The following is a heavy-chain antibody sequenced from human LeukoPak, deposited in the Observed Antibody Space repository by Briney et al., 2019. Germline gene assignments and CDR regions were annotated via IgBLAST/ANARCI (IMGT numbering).Heavy chain of an antibody. CDR3: AKDHY. CDR1: GFTFSSYS. Sequence: PGGSLRLSCAASGFTFSSYSMNWVRQAPGKGLEWVSSISSSSSYIYYAGSVKGRFTISRDNAKNSLYLQMNSLRTEDTALYYCAKDHYWGQGTLVTVSS. J-gene: IGHJ4*02. CDR2: ISSSSSYI. V-gene: IGHV3-21*04.